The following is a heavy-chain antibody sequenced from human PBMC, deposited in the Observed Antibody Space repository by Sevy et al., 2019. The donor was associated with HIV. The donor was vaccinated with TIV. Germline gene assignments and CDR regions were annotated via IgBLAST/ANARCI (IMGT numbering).Heavy chain of an antibody. CDR1: GGSISSSSYY. CDR3: ATPLPSGWYEGTGGYFDL. D-gene: IGHD6-19*01. CDR2: LYSTGAT. J-gene: IGHJ2*01. V-gene: IGHV4-39*01. Sequence: SETLSLTCTISGGSISSSSYYWGWIRQPPGKGLEWMGSLYSTGATSYNPSLESRVTVSADTSRNRFYQKLDSVSAADTAVYYCATPLPSGWYEGTGGYFDLWGRGTLVTVSS.